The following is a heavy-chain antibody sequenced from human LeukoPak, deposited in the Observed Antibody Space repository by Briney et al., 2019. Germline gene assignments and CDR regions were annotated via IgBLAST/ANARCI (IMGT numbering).Heavy chain of an antibody. J-gene: IGHJ6*02. D-gene: IGHD3-10*01. CDR3: ARDYGRSRDYGMDV. V-gene: IGHV3-74*01. Sequence: GGSLRLSCAASGFTFSSYWMHWVRQAPGKGLVWVSRINSDGSRTTYADSVKGRFTISRDNAKNTLYLQMNSLRAEDTAVYFCARDYGRSRDYGMDVWGQGTTVTVSS. CDR1: GFTFSSYW. CDR2: INSDGSRT.